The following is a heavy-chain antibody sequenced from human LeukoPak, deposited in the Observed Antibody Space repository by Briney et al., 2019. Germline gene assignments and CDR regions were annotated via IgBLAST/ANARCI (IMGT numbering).Heavy chain of an antibody. CDR3: ARHSANMVGPQGPTYYYDSSGYHDAFDI. V-gene: IGHV4-4*02. CDR2: CYHGSST. CDR1: GGSISSSNW. Sequence: AKTLSLTCAASGGSISSSNWWSCVRQPPGKGLEGTVECYHGSSTNYNPSLKSRVTISVDNSKNQFSLKLSCVTAEDTAVYYCARHSANMVGPQGPTYYYDSSGYHDAFDIWGQGTMVTVSS. D-gene: IGHD3-22*01. J-gene: IGHJ3*02.